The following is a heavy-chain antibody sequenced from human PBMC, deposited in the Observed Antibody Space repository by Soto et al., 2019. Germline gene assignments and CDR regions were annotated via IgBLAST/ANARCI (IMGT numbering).Heavy chain of an antibody. CDR1: GFTFGDYA. CDR3: TSGPYSSSDTFNWFDP. D-gene: IGHD6-6*01. CDR2: IRSKAYGGTT. Sequence: GGSLRLSCTASGFTFGDYAMSWFRQAPGKGLEWVGFIRSKAYGGTTEYAASVKGRFTISRDDSKSITYLQMNSLKTEDTAVYYCTSGPYSSSDTFNWFDPWGQGTLVTVSS. V-gene: IGHV3-49*03. J-gene: IGHJ5*02.